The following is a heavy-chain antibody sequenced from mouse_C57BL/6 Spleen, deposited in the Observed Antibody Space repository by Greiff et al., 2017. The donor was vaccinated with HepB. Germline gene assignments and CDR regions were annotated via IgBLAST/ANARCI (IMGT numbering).Heavy chain of an antibody. V-gene: IGHV1-50*01. D-gene: IGHD1-1*01. Sequence: QVQLQQSGAELVKPGASVKLSCKASGYTFTSYWMQWVKQRPGQGLEWIGEIDPSDSDTNYNQKFKGKATLTVDTSSSTAYMQLSSLTSEDSAVYYCARRGATVGWYFDVWGTGTTVTVSS. CDR1: GYTFTSYW. J-gene: IGHJ1*03. CDR3: ARRGATVGWYFDV. CDR2: IDPSDSDT.